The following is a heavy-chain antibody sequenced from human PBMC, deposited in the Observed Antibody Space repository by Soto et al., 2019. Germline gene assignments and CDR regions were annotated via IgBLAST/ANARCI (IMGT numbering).Heavy chain of an antibody. CDR1: GFTFSSYA. V-gene: IGHV3-23*01. CDR3: AKDLRDYYYYGMDV. CDR2: ISGSGGST. Sequence: EVQLLESGGGLVQPGGSLRLSCAASGFTFSSYAMSWVRQAPGKGLEWVSAISGSGGSTYYADSVKGRFTISRDNSNNTLYLQMSSLRAEDTAVYYCAKDLRDYYYYGMDVWGQGTTVTVSS. J-gene: IGHJ6*02.